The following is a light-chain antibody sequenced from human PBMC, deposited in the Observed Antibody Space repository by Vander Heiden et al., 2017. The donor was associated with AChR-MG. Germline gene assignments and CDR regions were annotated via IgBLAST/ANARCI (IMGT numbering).Light chain of an antibody. Sequence: DIQMTQSPSTLSASVGDRVTITCRASQSLSTWLAWYQQKPGKAPKLLIYKASSLESGVPSRFSGSASGTEFTLTISSLQPDDFATYYCQQDNSYSGTFGQGTKVEIK. CDR1: QSLSTW. V-gene: IGKV1-5*03. J-gene: IGKJ1*01. CDR2: KAS. CDR3: QQDNSYSGT.